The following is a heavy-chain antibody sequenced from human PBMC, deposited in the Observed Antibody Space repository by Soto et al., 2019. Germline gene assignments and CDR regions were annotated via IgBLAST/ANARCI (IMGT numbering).Heavy chain of an antibody. CDR1: GDSISSSSYY. J-gene: IGHJ6*02. Sequence: TVSLTFTVSGDSISSSSYYWSWIRHHPGKGLEWIGYIHYSGNTRYNPSLKSRLTISVDTSKNHFSLMLSSLTAADTAVYFCARARVPYSSTWYRYDYYGMDIWGQGTTVTVSS. CDR3: ARARVPYSSTWYRYDYYGMDI. D-gene: IGHD6-13*01. CDR2: IHYSGNT. V-gene: IGHV4-31*03.